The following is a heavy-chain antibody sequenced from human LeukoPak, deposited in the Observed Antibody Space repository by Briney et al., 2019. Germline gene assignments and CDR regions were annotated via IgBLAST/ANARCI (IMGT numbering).Heavy chain of an antibody. V-gene: IGHV3-21*01. J-gene: IGHJ6*02. Sequence: GGSLRLSCAASGFTFSSYSMNWVRQAPGKGMEWVSSISSSSSYIYYADSVKGRFTISRDNAKNSLYLQMNSLRAEDTAVYYCARDQVVVVPAAMDVWGQGTTVTVSS. CDR3: ARDQVVVVPAAMDV. D-gene: IGHD2-2*01. CDR1: GFTFSSYS. CDR2: ISSSSSYI.